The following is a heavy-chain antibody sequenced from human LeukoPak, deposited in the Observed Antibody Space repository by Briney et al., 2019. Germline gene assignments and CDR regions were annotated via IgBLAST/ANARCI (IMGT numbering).Heavy chain of an antibody. Sequence: GGSLRLSCAASGFTFRSYGMNWVRRAPGKGLEWVSYISSSSSTIQYADSVKGRFTISRDNAKNSLYLQMNSLRAEDTAVYYCARDFRWEDDYFDYWGRGTLVTVSS. V-gene: IGHV3-48*04. D-gene: IGHD1-26*01. CDR2: ISSSSSTI. CDR1: GFTFRSYG. CDR3: ARDFRWEDDYFDY. J-gene: IGHJ4*02.